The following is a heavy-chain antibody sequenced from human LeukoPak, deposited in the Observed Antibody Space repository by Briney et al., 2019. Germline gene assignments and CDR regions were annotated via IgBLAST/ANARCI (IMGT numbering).Heavy chain of an antibody. J-gene: IGHJ4*02. Sequence: GGSLRLSCAASGFTSSSFWMSWVRQAPGKGLEWVANINQDGSEKYYVDSVKGRFTISRDNAKNSLYLQMNSLRAEDTAVYYCARDIDDSSGYYDYWGQGTLVTVFS. V-gene: IGHV3-7*01. CDR2: INQDGSEK. CDR1: GFTSSSFW. D-gene: IGHD3-22*01. CDR3: ARDIDDSSGYYDY.